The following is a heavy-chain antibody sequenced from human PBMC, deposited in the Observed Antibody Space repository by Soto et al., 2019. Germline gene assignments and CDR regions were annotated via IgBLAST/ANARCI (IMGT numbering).Heavy chain of an antibody. CDR2: ISGSGGST. D-gene: IGHD4-17*01. Sequence: EVQLLESGGGLVQPGGSLRLSCAASGFTFSSYAMSWVRQAPGKGLEWVSAISGSGGSTYYADSVKGRFTISRDNSKNTLYTQMNSLRAEDTAVYYCAKSLHDYGDYVPEWFDPWGQGTLVTVSS. V-gene: IGHV3-23*01. CDR1: GFTFSSYA. CDR3: AKSLHDYGDYVPEWFDP. J-gene: IGHJ5*02.